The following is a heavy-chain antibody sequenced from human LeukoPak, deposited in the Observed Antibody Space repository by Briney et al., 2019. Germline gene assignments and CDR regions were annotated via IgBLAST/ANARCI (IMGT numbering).Heavy chain of an antibody. CDR3: ARDNDKVVDH. D-gene: IGHD1-1*01. CDR2: ITAYNGNR. Sequence: ASVTVSCKASGYTFSNYGISWVRQAPGQGLEWMGWITAYNGNRLYAQRFQGRITLTTDTSTSTSYMELRSLEYDDTAIYYCARDNDKVVDHWGQGTLVTVSS. J-gene: IGHJ4*01. CDR1: GYTFSNYG. V-gene: IGHV1-18*01.